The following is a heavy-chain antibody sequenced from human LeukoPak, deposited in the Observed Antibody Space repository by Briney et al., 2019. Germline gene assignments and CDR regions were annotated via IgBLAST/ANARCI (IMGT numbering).Heavy chain of an antibody. V-gene: IGHV4-59*01. D-gene: IGHD3-3*01. CDR1: GGSISSYY. Sequence: SETLSLTCTVSGGSISSYYWSWIRQPPGKGLEWIGHIYYSGSTNYNPSLKSRVTISVDTSKNQFSLKLSSVTAADTAVYYCAMSGDFWSGYPNYYYGMDVWGQGTTVTVSS. J-gene: IGHJ6*02. CDR3: AMSGDFWSGYPNYYYGMDV. CDR2: IYYSGST.